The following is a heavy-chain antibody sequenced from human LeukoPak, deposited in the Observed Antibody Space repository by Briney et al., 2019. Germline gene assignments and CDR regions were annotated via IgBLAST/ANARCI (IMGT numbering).Heavy chain of an antibody. CDR2: IYHSGST. D-gene: IGHD6-13*01. CDR3: ARVGAAAGIEGIYFDY. J-gene: IGHJ4*02. V-gene: IGHV4-4*02. Sequence: SGTLSLTCAVSGGSISSSNWWSWVRQPPGKGLEWIGEIYHSGSTNYNPSLKSRVTISVDKSKNQFSLKLSSVTAADTAVYYCARVGAAAGIEGIYFDYWGQGTLVTVSS. CDR1: GGSISSSNW.